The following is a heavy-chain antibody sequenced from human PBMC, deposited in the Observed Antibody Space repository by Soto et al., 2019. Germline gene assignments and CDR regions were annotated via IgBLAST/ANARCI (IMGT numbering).Heavy chain of an antibody. J-gene: IGHJ3*02. Sequence: GGSLRLSCAASGITVSMNYMTWVRQAPGKGLDWVSVIYRNDKRYYADSVKGRFTISRDNFKNTLYLQMNSLRAEDTAVYYCATGALPEEFDAFDIWGQGTKVTVSS. CDR2: IYRNDKR. V-gene: IGHV3-66*01. CDR1: GITVSMNY. D-gene: IGHD7-27*01. CDR3: ATGALPEEFDAFDI.